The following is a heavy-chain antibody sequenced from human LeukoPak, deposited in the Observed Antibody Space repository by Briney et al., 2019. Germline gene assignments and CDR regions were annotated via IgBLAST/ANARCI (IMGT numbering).Heavy chain of an antibody. J-gene: IGHJ6*04. CDR1: GFIFRDYP. CDR3: GSPGGVIAPAANLKYYVDF. Sequence: PGGSLRLSCVGSGFIFRDYPMIWMRQAPGKGLEWISYISTSGNTIYYADSVKGRFTISRDNAKDSLFLHMTNLRGEDTAVYYCGSPGGVIAPAANLKYYVDFWGEGTTVTVSS. CDR2: ISTSGNTI. V-gene: IGHV3-11*04. D-gene: IGHD2-2*01.